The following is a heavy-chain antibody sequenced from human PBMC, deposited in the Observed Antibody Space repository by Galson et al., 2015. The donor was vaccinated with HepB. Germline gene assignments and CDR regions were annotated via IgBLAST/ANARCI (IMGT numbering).Heavy chain of an antibody. CDR1: GDSISSGDYY. CDR2: IYYSGST. D-gene: IGHD7-27*01. J-gene: IGHJ5*02. V-gene: IGHV4-30-4*01. Sequence: TLSLTCTVSGDSISSGDYYWTWIRQPPGKGLEWIGYIYYSGSTYYNPSLKSRVTMSLDTSKNQFSLNLSSVTAADTAVYYCARSSTGARGWFDPWGQGTLVAVSS. CDR3: ARSSTGARGWFDP.